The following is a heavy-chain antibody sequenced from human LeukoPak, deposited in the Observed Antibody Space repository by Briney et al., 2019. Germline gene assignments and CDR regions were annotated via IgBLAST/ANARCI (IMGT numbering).Heavy chain of an antibody. CDR3: AREGEYYAESGNLIDAADV. CDR2: IAPISGTP. J-gene: IGHJ3*01. Sequence: SVKVSCKASGGTFTHFIISWLRQTPGQGLEWMGGIAPISGTPVYAQKFQDRVNITADTSTNTAYMEMSSLTSEDTAMYYCAREGEYYAESGNLIDAADVWGQGTMVIVSA. V-gene: IGHV1-69*06. CDR1: GGTFTHFI. D-gene: IGHD3-10*01.